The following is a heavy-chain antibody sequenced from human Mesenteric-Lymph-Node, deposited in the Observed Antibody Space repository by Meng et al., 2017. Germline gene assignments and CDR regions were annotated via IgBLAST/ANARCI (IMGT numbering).Heavy chain of an antibody. CDR2: ISGGGETT. Sequence: GEFPKIFCAASGFTLSTYATSWVRQAPGKGLEWVSYISGGGETTFYADPVKGRFTISRDNFKNMAYLQMTSLRAVDTAIYCCAKQLNWAWGGDQWGQGTLVTVSS. D-gene: IGHD7-27*01. CDR3: AKQLNWAWGGDQ. V-gene: IGHV3-23*01. CDR1: GFTLSTYA. J-gene: IGHJ4*02.